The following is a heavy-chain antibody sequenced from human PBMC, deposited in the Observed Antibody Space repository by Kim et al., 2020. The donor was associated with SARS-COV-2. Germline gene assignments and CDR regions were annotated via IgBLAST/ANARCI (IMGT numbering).Heavy chain of an antibody. CDR1: GGSISSGGYY. J-gene: IGHJ4*02. CDR2: IYHSGST. CDR3: ARAETIFGVVIGCFDY. Sequence: SETLSLTCTVSGGSISSGGYYWSWIRQHPGKGLEWIGYIYHSGSTYYNPSLKSRVTISVDTSKNQFSLKLSSVTAADTAVYYCARAETIFGVVIGCFDYWGQGTLVTVSS. D-gene: IGHD3-3*01. V-gene: IGHV4-31*03.